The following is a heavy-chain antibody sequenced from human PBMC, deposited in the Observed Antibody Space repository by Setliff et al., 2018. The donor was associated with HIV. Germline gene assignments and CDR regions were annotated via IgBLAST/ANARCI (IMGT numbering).Heavy chain of an antibody. CDR3: ARDPSIAVAGAAV. D-gene: IGHD6-19*01. Sequence: SVKVSCKASGGTFSSYAISWVRQPPGQGLEWMGGIIPIFGTTNYAQKFQGRVTITADEWTSTAYMELSSLRSEDTAVYYCARDPSIAVAGAAVWGRGTTVTVSS. CDR1: GGTFSSYA. V-gene: IGHV1-69*13. CDR2: IIPIFGTT. J-gene: IGHJ6*02.